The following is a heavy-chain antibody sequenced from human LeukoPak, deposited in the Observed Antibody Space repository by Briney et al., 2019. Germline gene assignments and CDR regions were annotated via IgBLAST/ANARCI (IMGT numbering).Heavy chain of an antibody. V-gene: IGHV4-4*07. Sequence: SETLSLTCTVSGGSISSYYWSWIRQPAGKGLEWIGRIYTSGSTNYNPSLKSRVTMSLDTSKNQFSLKLSSVTAADTAVYYCAREPRYYDSSGYYFSPHYFDYWGQGTLVTVSS. CDR1: GGSISSYY. D-gene: IGHD3-22*01. J-gene: IGHJ4*02. CDR2: IYTSGST. CDR3: AREPRYYDSSGYYFSPHYFDY.